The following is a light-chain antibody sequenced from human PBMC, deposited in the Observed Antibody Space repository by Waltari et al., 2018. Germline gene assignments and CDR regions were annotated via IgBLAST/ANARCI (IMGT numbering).Light chain of an antibody. Sequence: QSALTQPASVSGSPGQSITISCPGTSRDICNYHYVSWYQQFPGKVPKLMIYDVDTRPSGVSNRFSGSKSGNTASLTISGLQAEDEAHYYCNSYTRSKTWVFGGGTDLTVL. CDR1: SRDICNYHY. CDR3: NSYTRSKTWV. CDR2: DVD. J-gene: IGLJ3*02. V-gene: IGLV2-14*01.